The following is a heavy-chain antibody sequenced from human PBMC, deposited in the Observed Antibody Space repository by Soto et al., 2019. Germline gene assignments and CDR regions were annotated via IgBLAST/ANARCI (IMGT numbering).Heavy chain of an antibody. CDR2: IRSKADSYAT. J-gene: IGHJ5*02. CDR1: GFTFSDSP. V-gene: IGHV3-73*02. D-gene: IGHD2-15*01. CDR3: SSHSPEDMRRT. Sequence: EVQLVESGGGLVQPGGSLKLSCTASGFTFSDSPMHWVRQASGKGLEWVGRIRSKADSYATAYGASVKGRFTISRDDSKNTASLQMNSLKTEDAAVYYCSSHSPEDMRRTWGQGTLVTVSS.